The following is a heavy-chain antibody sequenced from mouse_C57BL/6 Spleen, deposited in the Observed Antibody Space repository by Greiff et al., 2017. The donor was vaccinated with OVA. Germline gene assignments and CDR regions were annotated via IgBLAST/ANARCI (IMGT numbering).Heavy chain of an antibody. CDR2: ISYDGSN. D-gene: IGHD2-4*01. Sequence: EVKLQESGPGLVKPSQSLSLTCSVTGYSITSGYYWNWIRQFPGNKLEWMGYISYDGSNNYNPSLKNRISITRDTSKNQFFLKLNSVTTEDTATYYCARDYDYDLYFDYWGQGTTLTVSS. CDR3: ARDYDYDLYFDY. CDR1: GYSITSGYY. J-gene: IGHJ2*01. V-gene: IGHV3-6*01.